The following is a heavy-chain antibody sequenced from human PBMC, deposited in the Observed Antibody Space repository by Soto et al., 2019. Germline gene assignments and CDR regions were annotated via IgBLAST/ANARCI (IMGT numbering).Heavy chain of an antibody. D-gene: IGHD3-16*01. CDR2: INPSGGST. Sequence: ASVKVSCKASGYTFTSYYMHWVRQAPGQGLEWMGIINPSGGSTSYAQKFQGRVSMTRDTSTSTVYMELSSLRSEDTAVYYCARWGRVVTSLPHSPYGMDVWGQGTTVTVSS. V-gene: IGHV1-46*01. CDR1: GYTFTSYY. J-gene: IGHJ6*02. CDR3: ARWGRVVTSLPHSPYGMDV.